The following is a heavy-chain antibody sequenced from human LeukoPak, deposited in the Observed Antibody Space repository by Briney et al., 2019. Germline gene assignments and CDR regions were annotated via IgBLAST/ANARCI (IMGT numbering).Heavy chain of an antibody. J-gene: IGHJ3*02. D-gene: IGHD3-9*01. V-gene: IGHV4-34*01. CDR2: INHSGST. Sequence: SETLSLTCAVYGGSFSGCYWSWIRQPPGKGLEWIGEINHSGSTNYNPSLKSRVTISVDTSKNQFSLKLSSVTAADTAVYYCARWVRYFDWLPYDAFDIWGQGTMVTVSS. CDR3: ARWVRYFDWLPYDAFDI. CDR1: GGSFSGCY.